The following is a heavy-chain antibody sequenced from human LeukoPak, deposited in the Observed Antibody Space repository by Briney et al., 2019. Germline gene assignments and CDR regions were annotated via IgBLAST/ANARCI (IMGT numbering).Heavy chain of an antibody. Sequence: PSETLSLTCTASGGSISSYYWSWIRQPPGKGLEWIGYIYYSGSTNYNPSLKSRVTISVDTSKNQFSLKLSSVTASDTAVYYCARDYYDSSGYWPLQHWGQGTLVTVSS. CDR1: GGSISSYY. CDR3: ARDYYDSSGYWPLQH. J-gene: IGHJ1*01. D-gene: IGHD3-22*01. V-gene: IGHV4-59*01. CDR2: IYYSGST.